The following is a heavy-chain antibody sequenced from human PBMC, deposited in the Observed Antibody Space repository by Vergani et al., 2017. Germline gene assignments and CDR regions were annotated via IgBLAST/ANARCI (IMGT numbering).Heavy chain of an antibody. J-gene: IGHJ6*03. V-gene: IGHV3-30*18. CDR2: IYYDGSKK. CDR1: GFTFSTYA. CDR3: AKDWRYCSSTSCFFGKYYSFYYYMDV. Sequence: QVQLVESGGGVVQPGRSLRLSCTSSGFTFSTYAMHWVRQAPGKGLEWVAIIYYDGSKKYYADSVKGRFTISRDNSKKTLYLQMNSLRVEDTAVYYCAKDWRYCSSTSCFFGKYYSFYYYMDVWGKGTTVTVSS. D-gene: IGHD2-2*01.